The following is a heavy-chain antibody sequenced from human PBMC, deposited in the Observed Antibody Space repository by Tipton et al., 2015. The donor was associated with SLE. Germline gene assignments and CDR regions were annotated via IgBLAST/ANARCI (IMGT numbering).Heavy chain of an antibody. CDR3: ARGESVVVAATYFDY. Sequence: SLRLSCAASGFTFSSYGMHWVRQAPGKGLEWVAVIWYDGSNKYYADSVKGRFTISRDNSKNTLYLQMNSLRAEDTAVYYCARGESVVVAATYFDYWGQGTLVTVSS. D-gene: IGHD2-15*01. CDR1: GFTFSSYG. J-gene: IGHJ4*02. V-gene: IGHV3-33*01. CDR2: IWYDGSNK.